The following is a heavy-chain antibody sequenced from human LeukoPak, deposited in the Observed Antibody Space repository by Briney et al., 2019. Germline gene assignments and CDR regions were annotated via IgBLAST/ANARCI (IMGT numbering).Heavy chain of an antibody. D-gene: IGHD1-26*01. CDR3: ARPGEVGAYYGNWFDP. CDR2: ISAYNGNT. J-gene: IGHJ5*02. Sequence: ASVKVSCKASGYTFTGYYMHWVRQAPGQGLEWMGWISAYNGNTNYAQKLQGRVTMTTDTSTSTAYMELRSLRSDDTAVYYCARPGEVGAYYGNWFDPWGQGTLVTVSS. CDR1: GYTFTGYY. V-gene: IGHV1-18*04.